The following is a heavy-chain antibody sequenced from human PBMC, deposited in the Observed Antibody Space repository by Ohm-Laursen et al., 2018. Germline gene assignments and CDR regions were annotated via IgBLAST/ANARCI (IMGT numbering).Heavy chain of an antibody. CDR1: GGTFSSYA. Sequence: SVKVSCKTSGGTFSSYAISWVRQAPGQGLEWMGGIIPIFGTANYAQKFQGRVTITADKSTSTAYMELSSLRSEDTVVYYCAKDLFSLMVYAIPYYYYGMDVWGQGTTVTVSS. V-gene: IGHV1-69*06. CDR2: IIPIFGTA. D-gene: IGHD2-8*01. CDR3: AKDLFSLMVYAIPYYYYGMDV. J-gene: IGHJ6*02.